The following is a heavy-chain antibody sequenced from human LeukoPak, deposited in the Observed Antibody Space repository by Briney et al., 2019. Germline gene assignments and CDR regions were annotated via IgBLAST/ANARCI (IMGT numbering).Heavy chain of an antibody. J-gene: IGHJ4*02. V-gene: IGHV4-39*07. CDR3: ARDRGSGSYNLYYFDY. CDR1: GGSISSSSYY. D-gene: IGHD1-26*01. Sequence: SETLSLTCAVSGGSISSSSYYWGWIRQPPGKGLEWIGSIYYSGSTYYNPSLKSRVTISVDTSKNQFSLKLSSVTAADTAVYYCARDRGSGSYNLYYFDYWGQGTLVTVSS. CDR2: IYYSGST.